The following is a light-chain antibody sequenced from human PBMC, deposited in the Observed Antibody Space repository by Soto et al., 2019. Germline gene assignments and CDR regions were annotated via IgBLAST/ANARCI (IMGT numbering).Light chain of an antibody. CDR3: QSYDSSLSGYV. V-gene: IGLV1-40*01. Sequence: QSVLTQPPSVSGAPGQRVTISCTGSSSNIGAGYDVHWYQKLPGTAPKVLIYGNSNRPSGVPDRFSGSKSGTSASLAITGLQAEDEADYYCQSYDSSLSGYVFGTGTKLTGL. CDR1: SSNIGAGYD. J-gene: IGLJ1*01. CDR2: GNS.